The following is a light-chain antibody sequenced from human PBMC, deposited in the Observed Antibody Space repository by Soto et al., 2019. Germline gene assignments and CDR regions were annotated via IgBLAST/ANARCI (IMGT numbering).Light chain of an antibody. V-gene: IGKV3-15*01. CDR2: AAS. J-gene: IGKJ5*01. CDR3: QQYNKWPPIT. CDR1: QSVVNY. Sequence: EIVMTQSPATLSVSPGERVTLSCRASQSVVNYLAWYQQKPGQAPRLLIYAASTRATDVPARFSGSGSGTEFTLTISSLQSEDFAVYYCQQYNKWPPITFGQGTRLEIK.